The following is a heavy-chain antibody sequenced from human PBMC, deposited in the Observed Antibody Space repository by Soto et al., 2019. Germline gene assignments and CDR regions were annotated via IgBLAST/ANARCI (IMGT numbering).Heavy chain of an antibody. CDR1: GFTFSSYG. V-gene: IGHV3-30*18. Sequence: QVQLVESGGGVVQPGRSLRLSCAASGFTFSSYGMHWVRQAPGKGLEWVAVISYDGSNKYYADSVKGRFTISRDNSKNTLYLQMNSLRAEDTAVYYCAKDLNEYCSGGSCYGRYYYYGMDVWGQGTTVTVSS. J-gene: IGHJ6*02. CDR2: ISYDGSNK. D-gene: IGHD2-15*01. CDR3: AKDLNEYCSGGSCYGRYYYYGMDV.